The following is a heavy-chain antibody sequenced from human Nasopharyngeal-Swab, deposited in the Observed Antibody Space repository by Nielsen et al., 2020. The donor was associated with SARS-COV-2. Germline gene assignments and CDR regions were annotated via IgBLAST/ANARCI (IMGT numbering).Heavy chain of an antibody. CDR3: AREVVGGLVDS. V-gene: IGHV4-59*12. CDR2: FYYSGIT. J-gene: IGHJ4*02. CDR1: GGSISSYY. D-gene: IGHD1-26*01. Sequence: SETLSLTCPVPGGSISSYYWSWTRQSQGKGLEWIGYFYYSGITNYNPSLKSRVTILIDTSKNQFSLKLNSVTAADTAVYYCAREVVGGLVDSWGQGTLVTVSS.